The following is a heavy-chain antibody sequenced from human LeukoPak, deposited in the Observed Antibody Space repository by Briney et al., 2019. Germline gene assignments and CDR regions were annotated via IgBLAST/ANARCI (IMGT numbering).Heavy chain of an antibody. CDR2: IKDDGSGK. CDR3: ARVGYSSSWSPSDY. CDR1: GFTFSNYW. Sequence: GGSLRLSCAASGFTFSNYWMSWVRQAPGKGLEWVANIKDDGSGKYYVDSLKGRFTISRDNAKNSLYLQMNSLRAEDTAVYYCARVGYSSSWSPSDYWGQGTLVTVSS. J-gene: IGHJ4*02. V-gene: IGHV3-7*01. D-gene: IGHD6-13*01.